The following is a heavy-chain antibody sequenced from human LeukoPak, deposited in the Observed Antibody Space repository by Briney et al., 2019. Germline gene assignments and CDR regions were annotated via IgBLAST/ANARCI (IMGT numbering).Heavy chain of an antibody. Sequence: GGSLRLSCAASGFTFSSYWMHWVRQAPGKGLVWVSRIKSDGSSTTYADSVKGRFPISRDNAKNTLYLQMNSLRAEDTAVYYCARGGAAAGIHNCFDPWGQGTLVTVSS. D-gene: IGHD6-13*01. J-gene: IGHJ5*02. CDR2: IKSDGSST. CDR3: ARGGAAAGIHNCFDP. V-gene: IGHV3-74*01. CDR1: GFTFSSYW.